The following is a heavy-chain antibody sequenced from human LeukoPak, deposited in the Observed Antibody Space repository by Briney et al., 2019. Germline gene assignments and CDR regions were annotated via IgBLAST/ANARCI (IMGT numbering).Heavy chain of an antibody. CDR1: GFSLTSSGVG. V-gene: IGHV2-5*01. J-gene: IGHJ3*01. D-gene: IGHD3-10*01. Sequence: QTLTLTCTFSGFSLTSSGVGVGWLRQPPGKALEWLALIYGSDDKHYSPSLKSRLTITKDTSTNQVVLTMPNMDPVDTATYYCVHRRKDLGIPIVRGVITSAFDVWGQGTMVTVSS. CDR2: IYGSDDK. CDR3: VHRRKDLGIPIVRGVITSAFDV.